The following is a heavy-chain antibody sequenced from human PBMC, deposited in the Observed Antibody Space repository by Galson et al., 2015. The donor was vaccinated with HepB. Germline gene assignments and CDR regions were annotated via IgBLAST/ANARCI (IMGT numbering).Heavy chain of an antibody. V-gene: IGHV4-31*03. D-gene: IGHD5-18*01. J-gene: IGHJ4*02. Sequence: TLSLTCTVSGGSITSGGHYWSWIRQRPGKGLEWLGYIYHSGSTYHNPSLKSRVTMSVDTSKNQISLRLSSVTAADTAVYHCARNRGYSHGSTRGDYYFDFWGQGTLVTVSS. CDR1: GGSITSGGHY. CDR3: ARNRGYSHGSTRGDYYFDF. CDR2: IYHSGST.